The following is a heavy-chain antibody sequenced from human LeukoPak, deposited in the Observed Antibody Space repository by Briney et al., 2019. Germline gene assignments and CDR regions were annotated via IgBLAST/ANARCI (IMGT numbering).Heavy chain of an antibody. CDR3: AKSRATDFDY. D-gene: IGHD1-26*01. V-gene: IGHV3-43*02. J-gene: IGHJ4*02. CDR2: ISGDST. Sequence: PGGSLRLSCAASGFTFDDYAMHWVRHAPGKGLEWVSLISGDSTYYADSVKDRFTISRDNSKNSLYLQMNSLRTEDTALYYCAKSRATDFDYWGQGTLVTVSS. CDR1: GFTFDDYA.